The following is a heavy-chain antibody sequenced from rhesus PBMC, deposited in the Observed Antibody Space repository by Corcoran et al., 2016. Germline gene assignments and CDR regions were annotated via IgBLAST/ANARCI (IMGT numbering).Heavy chain of an antibody. CDR3: AREVQGVVPNYYGLDS. D-gene: IGHD5-24*01. V-gene: IGHV4-73*01. CDR2: LDGKSAST. Sequence: QVKLQQWGEGLVKPSETLSLTCAVYGGSISGSYYWSWIRQAPGKGLEWIGKLDGKSASTHSNPTLKTRVTISKYPANNQFSLKLSSVTAADTAVYYCAREVQGVVPNYYGLDSWGQGVVVTVSS. CDR1: GGSISGSYY. J-gene: IGHJ6*01.